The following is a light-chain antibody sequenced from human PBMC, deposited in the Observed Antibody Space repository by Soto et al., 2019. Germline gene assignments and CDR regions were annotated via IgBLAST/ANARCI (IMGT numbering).Light chain of an antibody. V-gene: IGLV1-40*01. J-gene: IGLJ1*01. Sequence: QSVLTQPPSVSGAPGQRVTISCTGSSSHIGAGYDVHWYQQLPVTAPKLLIYGNSNRPSGVPDRFSGSKSGTSASLAITGLQAEDEADYYCQSYDSSLYVFGTGTKLTVL. CDR2: GNS. CDR1: SSHIGAGYD. CDR3: QSYDSSLYV.